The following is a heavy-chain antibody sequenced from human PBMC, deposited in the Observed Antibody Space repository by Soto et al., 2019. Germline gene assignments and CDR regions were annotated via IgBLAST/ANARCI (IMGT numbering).Heavy chain of an antibody. J-gene: IGHJ6*02. Sequence: QVQLQESGPGLVKPSETLALSCTVSGGSISSYYWSWIRQPPGKGMEWIGYVHHSWGSTYNPSLQSRAAISLDTSKSQFSLKLTYVTATDAAVYYCARQGFGALHGLVDVWGQGTTVTVSS. CDR1: GGSISSYY. CDR2: VHHSWGS. V-gene: IGHV4-59*08. CDR3: ARQGFGALHGLVDV. D-gene: IGHD3-10*01.